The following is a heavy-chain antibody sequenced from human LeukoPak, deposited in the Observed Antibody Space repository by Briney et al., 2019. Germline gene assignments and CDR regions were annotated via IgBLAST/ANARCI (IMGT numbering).Heavy chain of an antibody. J-gene: IGHJ5*02. CDR2: IYYSGST. CDR1: GGSISSGGYY. Sequence: PSQTLSLTCTVSGGSISSGGYYWSWIRQHPGKGLEWIGYIYYSGSTHYNPSLKSRVTISVDTSKNQFSLKLSSVTAADTAVYYCARANGGDYYDSSTNWFDPWGQGTLVTVSS. D-gene: IGHD3-22*01. V-gene: IGHV4-31*03. CDR3: ARANGGDYYDSSTNWFDP.